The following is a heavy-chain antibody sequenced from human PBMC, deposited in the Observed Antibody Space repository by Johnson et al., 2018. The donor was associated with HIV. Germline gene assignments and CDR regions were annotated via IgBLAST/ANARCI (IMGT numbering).Heavy chain of an antibody. D-gene: IGHD6-13*01. CDR1: GFTFKDYG. J-gene: IGHJ3*01. Sequence: EMQLVESGGGLVQPGRSMRLSCAASGFTFKDYGMSWVRQAPGKGLEWVAGVHWNGDGIGYADSVKGRFTISRDNTKNSLSLQMFSLRAEDTALYYCARGGAYSSSWFDAFDVWGQGTMVTVSS. CDR3: ARGGAYSSSWFDAFDV. V-gene: IGHV3-20*04. CDR2: VHWNGDGI.